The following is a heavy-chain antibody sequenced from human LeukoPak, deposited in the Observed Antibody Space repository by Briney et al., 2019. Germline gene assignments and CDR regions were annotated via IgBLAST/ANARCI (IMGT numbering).Heavy chain of an antibody. CDR2: ISYDGNNK. CDR1: GFTFSSYG. J-gene: IGHJ3*02. CDR3: ARPLDYGDYLNAFDI. D-gene: IGHD4-17*01. Sequence: GGSLRLSCAASGFTFSSYGMHWVRQAPGKGLEWVAVISYDGNNKYYADSVKGRFTISRDNSKNTLYLQMNSLRAEDTAVYYCARPLDYGDYLNAFDIWGQGTMVTVSS. V-gene: IGHV3-30*03.